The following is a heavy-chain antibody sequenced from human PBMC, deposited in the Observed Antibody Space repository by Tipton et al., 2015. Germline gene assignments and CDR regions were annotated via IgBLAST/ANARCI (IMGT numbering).Heavy chain of an antibody. Sequence: TLSLTCSVSGDSLSRGTYYWTWIRQHPGKGLEWIGYIYYSATTYYSPSLKSRLTISLDRSKSHFSLQLSSVTAADTAVYYCARSGDTYFDYWGQGTLVTVSS. CDR1: GDSLSRGTYY. D-gene: IGHD5-18*01. V-gene: IGHV4-31*03. CDR2: IYYSATT. CDR3: ARSGDTYFDY. J-gene: IGHJ4*02.